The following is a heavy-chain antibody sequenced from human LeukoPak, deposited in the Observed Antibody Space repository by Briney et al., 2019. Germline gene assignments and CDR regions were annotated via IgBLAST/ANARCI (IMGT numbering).Heavy chain of an antibody. D-gene: IGHD6-19*01. Sequence: ASVKVSCKASGYTFTSYAMHWVRQAPGQRLEWMGWINAGNGNTKYSQKFQGRVTITRGTSASTAYMELSSLRSEDTAVYYCAREASSGWYGGLYWFDPWGQGTLVTVSS. J-gene: IGHJ5*02. V-gene: IGHV1-3*01. CDR1: GYTFTSYA. CDR3: AREASSGWYGGLYWFDP. CDR2: INAGNGNT.